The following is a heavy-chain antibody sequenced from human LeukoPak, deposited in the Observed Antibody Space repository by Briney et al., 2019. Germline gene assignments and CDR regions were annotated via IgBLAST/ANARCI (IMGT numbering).Heavy chain of an antibody. D-gene: IGHD3-10*01. CDR3: TAPVGRFGFYYYGMDV. V-gene: IGHV3-15*01. J-gene: IGHJ6*04. Sequence: SGGSLRLSCAASGFTFGNAWMSWVRQAPGKGLEWVGRIKSKTDGGTTDYAAPVKGRFTISRDDSKNTLYLQMNSLKTEDTAVYYCTAPVGRFGFYYYGMDVWDKGTTVTVSS. CDR2: IKSKTDGGTT. CDR1: GFTFGNAW.